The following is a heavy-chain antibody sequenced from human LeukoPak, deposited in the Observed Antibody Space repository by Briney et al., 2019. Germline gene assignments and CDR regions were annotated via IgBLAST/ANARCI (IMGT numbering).Heavy chain of an antibody. CDR3: ARGLAVDIVATITPGFDY. V-gene: IGHV4-4*07. Sequence: PSETLSLTCSVSGVSISAYYWSWTRQPAGKGLEWIGRIYPGESIYASENTNYNPSLKSRVSMSGDTSKNQVSLKLRSVTAADTAVYYCARGLAVDIVATITPGFDYWGQGTLVTVSS. CDR2: IYPGESIYASENT. D-gene: IGHD5-12*01. J-gene: IGHJ4*02. CDR1: GVSISAYY.